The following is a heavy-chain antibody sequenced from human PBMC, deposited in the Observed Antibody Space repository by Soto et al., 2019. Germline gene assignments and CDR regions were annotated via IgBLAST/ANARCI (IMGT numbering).Heavy chain of an antibody. CDR2: INHSGST. Sequence: SETLSLTCAVYGGSFSGYYWGWIRQPPGKGLEWIGEINHSGSTYYNPSLKSRVTISVDTSKNQFSLKLSSVAAADTAVYYCARRSSTPLSNWFDPWGQGTLVTVSS. CDR3: ARRSSTPLSNWFDP. CDR1: GGSFSGYY. D-gene: IGHD6-6*01. V-gene: IGHV4-34*09. J-gene: IGHJ5*02.